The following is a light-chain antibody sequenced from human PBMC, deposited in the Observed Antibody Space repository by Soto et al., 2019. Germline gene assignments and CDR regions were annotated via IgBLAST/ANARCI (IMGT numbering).Light chain of an antibody. CDR3: QHYNSYSEA. J-gene: IGKJ1*01. V-gene: IGKV1-5*01. Sequence: DIQMTQSPSTLSASVGDTVTITCRASESIDNWLAWYQQKPGKAPKLLIFAASTLIRGVPSRFSGSGSGTEFTLTISSLQPDDFATYYCQHYNSYSEAFGQGTKVDIK. CDR1: ESIDNW. CDR2: AAS.